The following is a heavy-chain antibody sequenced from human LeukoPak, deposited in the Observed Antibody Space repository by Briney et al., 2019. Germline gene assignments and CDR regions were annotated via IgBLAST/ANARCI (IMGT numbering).Heavy chain of an antibody. Sequence: SETLSLTCTVSGGSISSYYWSWIRQPPGKGLEWIGYIYYSGSTNYNPSLKSRVTMSVDTSKNQFSLKLSSVTAADTAVYYCARSGVRGVIISGFDYWGQGTLVTVSS. V-gene: IGHV4-59*12. D-gene: IGHD3-10*01. CDR1: GGSISSYY. CDR3: ARSGVRGVIISGFDY. J-gene: IGHJ4*02. CDR2: IYYSGST.